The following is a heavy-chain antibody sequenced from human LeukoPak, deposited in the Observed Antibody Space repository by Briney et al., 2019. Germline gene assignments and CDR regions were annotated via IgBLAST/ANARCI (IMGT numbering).Heavy chain of an antibody. D-gene: IGHD1-1*01. CDR2: ISSSSSYM. J-gene: IGHJ4*02. CDR3: ARGGSGNWNAPFDY. CDR1: GFTFSSYG. Sequence: GGSLRLSCAASGFTFSSYGMHWVRQAPGKGLEWVSSISSSSSYMYYADSVKGRFTISRDNAKNSLYLQLNSLRAEDTAVYYCARGGSGNWNAPFDYWGQGILVTVSS. V-gene: IGHV3-21*01.